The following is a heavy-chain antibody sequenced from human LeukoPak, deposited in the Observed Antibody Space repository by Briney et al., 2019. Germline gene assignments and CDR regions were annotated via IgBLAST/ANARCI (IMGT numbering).Heavy chain of an antibody. CDR3: ATLWRLGASTGEAFDI. CDR2: IYYSGST. CDR1: GGSISSYY. J-gene: IGHJ3*02. D-gene: IGHD1-26*01. Sequence: SETLSLTCTVSGGSISSYYWSWIRQPPGKGLEWIGYIYYSGSTSYNPSLKSRVTISVDTSKNQFSLKLNSVTAADTAVYYCATLWRLGASTGEAFDIWGQGTMVTVSS. V-gene: IGHV4-59*01.